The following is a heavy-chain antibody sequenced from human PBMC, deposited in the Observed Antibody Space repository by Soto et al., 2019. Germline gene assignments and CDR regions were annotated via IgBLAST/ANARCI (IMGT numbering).Heavy chain of an antibody. Sequence: QVQLVQSGAEVKKPGASVKVSCKASGYTFSMSNISWVRQAPGQGLEWMGWISGYNGKTNYEQKFQHRVTMTTDPATNMAYMQVRSLSSHATAVYYCARDVPPPYYIKAMDVWGQGTTVTVSS. J-gene: IGHJ6*02. CDR1: GYTFSMSN. D-gene: IGHD3-10*01. CDR3: ARDVPPPYYIKAMDV. CDR2: ISGYNGKT. V-gene: IGHV1-18*01.